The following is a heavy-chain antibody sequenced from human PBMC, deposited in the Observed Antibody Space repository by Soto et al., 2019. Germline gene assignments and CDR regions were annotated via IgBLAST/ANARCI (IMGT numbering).Heavy chain of an antibody. V-gene: IGHV4-39*01. CDR3: ASAATGAEQWLGIPFDY. CDR1: GGSISSSSYY. CDR2: IYYSGST. J-gene: IGHJ4*02. Sequence: QLQLQESGPGLVKPSETLSLTCTVSGGSISSSSYYWGWIRQPPGKGLEWIGSIYYSGSTYYNPSLKSRVTISVDTSKNQFSLKLSSVTAADTAVYYCASAATGAEQWLGIPFDYWGQGTLVTVSS. D-gene: IGHD6-19*01.